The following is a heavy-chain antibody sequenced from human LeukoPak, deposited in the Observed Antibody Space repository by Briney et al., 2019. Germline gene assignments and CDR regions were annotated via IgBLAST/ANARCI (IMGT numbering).Heavy chain of an antibody. Sequence: SETLSLTCAVYGGSLSGYYWSWIRQPPGKGLEWIGEINHSGSTNYNPSLKSRVTISVDTSKNQFSLKLSSVTAADTAVYYCARGQRARRFDYWGQGTLVTVSS. CDR1: GGSLSGYY. J-gene: IGHJ4*02. CDR3: ARGQRARRFDY. V-gene: IGHV4-34*01. CDR2: INHSGST.